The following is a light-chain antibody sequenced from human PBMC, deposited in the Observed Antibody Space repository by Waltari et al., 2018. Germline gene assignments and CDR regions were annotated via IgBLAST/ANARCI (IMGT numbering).Light chain of an antibody. Sequence: SALTQPRSVSGSPGQSVTISCTGTTSDVGGYNYVSSYQHHPGKAPKLLIFDVIHRPPAVPDRLSGSKSANTASLTISGLQAEDEADYYCCSFAGTYTWVFGGGTKVTVL. CDR2: DVI. CDR3: CSFAGTYTWV. J-gene: IGLJ3*02. CDR1: TSDVGGYNY. V-gene: IGLV2-11*01.